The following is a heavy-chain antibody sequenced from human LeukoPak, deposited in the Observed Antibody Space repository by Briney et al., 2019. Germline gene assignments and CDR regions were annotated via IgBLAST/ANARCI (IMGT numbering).Heavy chain of an antibody. CDR1: GGSISSSSYY. Sequence: SETLSLTCTVSGGSISSSSYYWGWIRQPPGKGLEWIGSIYYSGSTYYNPSLKSRVTISVDTSKNQFSLKLSSVTAADTAVYYCAGPAVALFGYWGQGTLVTVSS. CDR3: AGPAVALFGY. V-gene: IGHV4-39*01. D-gene: IGHD6-19*01. J-gene: IGHJ4*02. CDR2: IYYSGST.